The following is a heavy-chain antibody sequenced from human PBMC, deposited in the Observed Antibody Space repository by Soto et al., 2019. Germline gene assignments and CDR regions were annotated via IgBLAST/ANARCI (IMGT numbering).Heavy chain of an antibody. V-gene: IGHV1-18*01. CDR3: ARLTAGGEDLYYFDY. J-gene: IGHJ4*02. CDR1: GYTFTSYG. D-gene: IGHD3-10*01. Sequence: GASVKVSCKASGYTFTSYGISWVRQAPGQGLEWMGWISAYNGNTNYAQKLKGRVTMTTDTSTSTVYMELRSLRSDDTAVYYCARLTAGGEDLYYFDYWGQGTLVTVSS. CDR2: ISAYNGNT.